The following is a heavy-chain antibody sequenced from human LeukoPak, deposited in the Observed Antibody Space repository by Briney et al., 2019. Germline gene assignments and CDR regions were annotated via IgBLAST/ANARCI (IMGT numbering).Heavy chain of an antibody. Sequence: GVSLRLSCAASVFTFSYYSMNWVRQAPGKGLEWISYSNTDGTISYADSVKGRFTISRDNAENSLYLQMNSLRDEDTAVYFCARDPQVSCWGQGALVTVSS. CDR1: VFTFSYYS. V-gene: IGHV3-48*02. CDR2: SNTDGTI. CDR3: ARDPQVSC. J-gene: IGHJ4*02.